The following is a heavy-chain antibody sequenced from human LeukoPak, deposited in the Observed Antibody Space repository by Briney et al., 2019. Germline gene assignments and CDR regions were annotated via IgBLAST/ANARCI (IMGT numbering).Heavy chain of an antibody. D-gene: IGHD6-19*01. CDR2: INYSGSI. CDR1: GGSISSSSYY. CDR3: GRFRAVTRSTLPDF. Sequence: SETLSLTCTVSGGSISSSSYYWGWIRQSPGNGLQWIGIINYSGSIYYHESLRSRVTMSVDTSDNQFSLKLTSVTAADTAVYYCGRFRAVTRSTLPDFWGQGTLVSVSS. J-gene: IGHJ4*02. V-gene: IGHV4-39*01.